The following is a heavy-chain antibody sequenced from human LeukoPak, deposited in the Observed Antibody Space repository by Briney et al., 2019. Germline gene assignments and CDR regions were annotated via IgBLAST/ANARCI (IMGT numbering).Heavy chain of an antibody. CDR3: AKTVDSSGYLFDY. V-gene: IGHV3-23*01. CDR2: ISGSGGST. CDR1: GFTFSTYA. Sequence: NPGGSLRLSCAASGFTFSTYAMSWVRQAPGKGLGWVSAISGSGGSTYYADSVKGRFTISRDNSKNTLYLQMNSLRAEDTAVYYCAKTVDSSGYLFDYWGQGTLVTVSS. D-gene: IGHD3-22*01. J-gene: IGHJ4*02.